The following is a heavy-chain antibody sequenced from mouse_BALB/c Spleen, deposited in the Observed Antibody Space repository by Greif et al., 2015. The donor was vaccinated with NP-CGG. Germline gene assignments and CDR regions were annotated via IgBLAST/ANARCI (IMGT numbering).Heavy chain of an antibody. D-gene: IGHD2-10*01. CDR3: AAYPYFDY. J-gene: IGHJ2*01. V-gene: IGHV1S130*01. CDR1: GYTFTSSW. Sequence: QVQLQQSGSVLVRPGASVKLSCKASGYTFTSSWMHWAKQRPGQGLEWIGEIHPNSGNTNYNEKFKGKATLTVDTSSSTAYVDLSSLTSEDSAVYYCAAYPYFDYWGQGTTLTVSS. CDR2: IHPNSGNT.